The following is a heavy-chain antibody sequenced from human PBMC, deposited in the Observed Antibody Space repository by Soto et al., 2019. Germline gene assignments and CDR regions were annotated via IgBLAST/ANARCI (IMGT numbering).Heavy chain of an antibody. V-gene: IGHV1-8*01. CDR3: ARGQSGYSSGWSPNDY. CDR2: MNPNSGNA. D-gene: IGHD6-19*01. Sequence: GASVKVSCKASGYTFTSYDINWVRQATGQGLEWMGWMNPNSGNAGYAQKFQGRVTMTRNTSISTVYMELSSLRSEDTAVYYCARGQSGYSSGWSPNDYWGQGTLVTAPQ. J-gene: IGHJ4*02. CDR1: GYTFTSYD.